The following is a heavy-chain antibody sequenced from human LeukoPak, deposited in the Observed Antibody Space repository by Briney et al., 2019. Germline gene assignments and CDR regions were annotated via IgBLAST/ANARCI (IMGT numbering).Heavy chain of an antibody. V-gene: IGHV3-23*01. J-gene: IGHJ5*02. Sequence: GGSLRLSCAASGFTFSSYAMSWVRQAPGKGLEGVSTFSGSGGNTYYADSVKGRFTISRDNSKNTLYLQMNSLRAEDTAVYYCAKDHGLLWFGEQYNWFDPWGQGTLVTVSS. CDR3: AKDHGLLWFGEQYNWFDP. CDR2: FSGSGGNT. CDR1: GFTFSSYA. D-gene: IGHD3-10*01.